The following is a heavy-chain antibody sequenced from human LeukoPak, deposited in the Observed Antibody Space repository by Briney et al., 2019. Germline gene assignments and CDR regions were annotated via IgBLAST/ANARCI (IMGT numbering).Heavy chain of an antibody. V-gene: IGHV1-18*01. Sequence: ASVKVSCKASGYTFTDYGISWVRQAPGQGLEWMGWINAYNGNTKFAQKVQGRATMTTDTSTSTAYMELRSLRSDDTAVYYCARVGYCSSTSCTYYFDYWGQGTLVTVSS. CDR2: INAYNGNT. CDR3: ARVGYCSSTSCTYYFDY. D-gene: IGHD2-2*03. J-gene: IGHJ4*02. CDR1: GYTFTDYG.